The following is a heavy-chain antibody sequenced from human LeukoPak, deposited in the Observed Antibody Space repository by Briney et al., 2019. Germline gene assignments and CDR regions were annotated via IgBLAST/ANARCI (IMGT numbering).Heavy chain of an antibody. CDR2: ISGSDGST. V-gene: IGHV3-23*01. Sequence: GGSLRLSCAASGFSFSSFGMSWVRQAPGKGLEWVSRISGSDGSTDYADSVKGRFTISRDNSKNTLYLQMNSLRAEDTAVYYCAKVGIAAAGTLVWYFDLWGRGTLVTVSS. J-gene: IGHJ2*01. CDR3: AKVGIAAAGTLVWYFDL. CDR1: GFSFSSFG. D-gene: IGHD6-13*01.